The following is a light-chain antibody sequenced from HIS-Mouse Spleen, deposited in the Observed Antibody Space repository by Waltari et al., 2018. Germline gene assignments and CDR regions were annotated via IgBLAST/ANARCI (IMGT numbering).Light chain of an antibody. J-gene: IGLJ2*01. CDR3: YSAADNSGV. CDR1: VLAKKY. Sequence: SYALTQPSSVSVSPGQTARITCSGDVLAKKYARWFQQKPGQAPVLVIYKDSERPSGIPERFSGSSSGTTVTLTINGAQVEDEADYYCYSAADNSGVFGGGTKLTVL. CDR2: KDS. V-gene: IGLV3-27*01.